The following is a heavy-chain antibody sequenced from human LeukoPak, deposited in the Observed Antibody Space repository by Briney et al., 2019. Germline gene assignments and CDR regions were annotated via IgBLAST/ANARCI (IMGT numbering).Heavy chain of an antibody. CDR3: ANDPYYDSSGYYFGYFDY. J-gene: IGHJ4*02. CDR2: ISYDGSNK. V-gene: IGHV3-30*18. CDR1: GFTFSSYG. Sequence: GGSLRLSCAASGFTFSSYGMHWVRQAPGKGLEWVAVISYDGSNKYYADSVKGRFTISRDNSKNTLYLQMNSLRAEDTAVYYCANDPYYDSSGYYFGYFDYWGQGTLVTVSS. D-gene: IGHD3-22*01.